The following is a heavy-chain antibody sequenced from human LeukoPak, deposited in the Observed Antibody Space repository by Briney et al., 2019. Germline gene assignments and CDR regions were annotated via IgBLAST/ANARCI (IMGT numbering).Heavy chain of an antibody. CDR2: IYTSGST. D-gene: IGHD6-19*01. Sequence: PSETLSLTCTVPGGSISSGSYYWSWIRQPAGKGLEWIGRIYTSGSTNYNPSLKSRVTISVDTSKNQFSLQLSSVTAADTAVYYCAQRREYSSGWYEVALTSWGQGTLVTVSS. CDR1: GGSISSGSYY. V-gene: IGHV4-61*02. CDR3: AQRREYSSGWYEVALTS. J-gene: IGHJ5*02.